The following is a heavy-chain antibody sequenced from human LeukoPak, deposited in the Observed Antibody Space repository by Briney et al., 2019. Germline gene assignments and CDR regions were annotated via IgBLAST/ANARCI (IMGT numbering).Heavy chain of an antibody. J-gene: IGHJ1*01. CDR3: ARVDYGDYVYFQH. D-gene: IGHD4-17*01. Sequence: PSETLSLTCTVSGGSISSYYRSWIRQPPGKGLEWIGYIYYSGSTNYNPSLKSRVTISVDTSKNQFSLKLSSVTAADTAVYYCARVDYGDYVYFQHWGQGTLVTVSS. CDR2: IYYSGST. V-gene: IGHV4-59*01. CDR1: GGSISSYY.